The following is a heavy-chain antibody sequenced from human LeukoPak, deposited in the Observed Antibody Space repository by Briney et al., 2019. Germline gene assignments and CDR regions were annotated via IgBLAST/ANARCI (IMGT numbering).Heavy chain of an antibody. D-gene: IGHD6-19*01. Sequence: EASVKVSCKASGYTFTKYYMHWVRQAPGQGLEWMAWINPNNGGTNYAQKFQGRVTISKDTAISTAYMELNRLTPDDTAIYYCARGVSGWPSWGQGTLVTVSS. J-gene: IGHJ4*02. CDR2: INPNNGGT. CDR3: ARGVSGWPS. CDR1: GYTFTKYY. V-gene: IGHV1-2*02.